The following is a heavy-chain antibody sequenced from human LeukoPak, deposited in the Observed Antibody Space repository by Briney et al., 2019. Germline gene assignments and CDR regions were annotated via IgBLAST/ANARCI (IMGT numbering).Heavy chain of an antibody. CDR1: GFTFSSYS. V-gene: IGHV3-21*04. J-gene: IGHJ6*02. CDR3: AKATAMVPWGDYYYGMDV. CDR2: ISSNSRYI. Sequence: GGSLRLSCAASGFTFSSYSMNWVRQAPGKGLEWVSSISSNSRYIYYADSVKGRFTISRDNAKNSLYLQMNSLRAEDTAVYYCAKATAMVPWGDYYYGMDVWGQGTTVTVSS. D-gene: IGHD5-18*01.